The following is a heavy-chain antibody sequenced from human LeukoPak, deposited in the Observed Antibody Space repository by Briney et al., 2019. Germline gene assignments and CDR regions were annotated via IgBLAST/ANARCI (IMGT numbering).Heavy chain of an antibody. CDR1: GFSLSGYW. CDR2: NNGDGSTT. D-gene: IGHD2-15*01. V-gene: IGHV3-74*01. J-gene: IGHJ5*02. CDR3: ARDPRNVGLAP. Sequence: PGGSLRLSCVASGFSLSGYWMYWVRQAPGKGLMYISRNNGDGSTTDYADVVKGRFTMPRDNVKNTLYLQMNSLRVEDTAVYYCARDPRNVGLAPWGQGTLVTVSS.